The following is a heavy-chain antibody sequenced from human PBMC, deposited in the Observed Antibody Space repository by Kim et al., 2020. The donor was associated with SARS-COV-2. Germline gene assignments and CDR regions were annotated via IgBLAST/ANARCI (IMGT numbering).Heavy chain of an antibody. Sequence: SETLSLTCTVSGGSISSSSYYWGWIRQPPGKGLEWIGSIYYSGSTYYNPSLKSRVTISVDTSKNQFSLKLSSVTAADTAVYYCARHWTGARSYYYYGMDVWGQGTTVTVSS. D-gene: IGHD3-10*01. CDR1: GGSISSSSYY. J-gene: IGHJ6*02. V-gene: IGHV4-39*01. CDR3: ARHWTGARSYYYYGMDV. CDR2: IYYSGST.